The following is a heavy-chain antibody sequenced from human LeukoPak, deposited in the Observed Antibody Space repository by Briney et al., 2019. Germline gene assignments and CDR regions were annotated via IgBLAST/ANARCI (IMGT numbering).Heavy chain of an antibody. V-gene: IGHV4-59*01. J-gene: IGHJ5*02. CDR3: ARVGSTMVRGVTNWFDP. CDR2: IYYSGST. CDR1: GGSISSYY. D-gene: IGHD3-10*01. Sequence: PSEALSLTCTVSGGSISSYYWSWIRQPPGEGLEWIGYIYYSGSTNYNPSLKSRVTISVDTSKNQFSLKLSSVTAADTAVYYCARVGSTMVRGVTNWFDPWGQGTLVTVSS.